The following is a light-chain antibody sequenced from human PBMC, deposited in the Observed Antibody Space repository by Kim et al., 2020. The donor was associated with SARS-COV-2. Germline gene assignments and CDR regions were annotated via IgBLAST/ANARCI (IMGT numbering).Light chain of an antibody. Sequence: SASVGDRVTITGRASQGIRNDLGWYQQKPGKAPKLLIYAASSLQSGVPSRFSGSGSGTDFTLTISSLQPEDFATYYCLQDYNYPSTFGQGTKLEI. CDR2: AAS. CDR1: QGIRND. J-gene: IGKJ2*01. V-gene: IGKV1-6*01. CDR3: LQDYNYPST.